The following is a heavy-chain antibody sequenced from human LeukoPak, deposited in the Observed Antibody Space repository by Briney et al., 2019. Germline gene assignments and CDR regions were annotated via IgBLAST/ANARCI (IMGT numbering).Heavy chain of an antibody. Sequence: GASVKVSCKASGYTFTSYYMHWVRQAPGQGLEWMGIINPSGGSTSYAQKFQGRVTMTRDTSTSTVYMELSSLRSEDTAVYYCAIIPGIAAAGTGTWFDPWGQGTLVTVSS. J-gene: IGHJ5*02. V-gene: IGHV1-46*01. D-gene: IGHD6-13*01. CDR3: AIIPGIAAAGTGTWFDP. CDR2: INPSGGST. CDR1: GYTFTSYY.